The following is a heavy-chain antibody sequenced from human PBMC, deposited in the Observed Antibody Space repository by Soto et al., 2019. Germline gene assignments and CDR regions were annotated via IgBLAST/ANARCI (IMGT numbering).Heavy chain of an antibody. V-gene: IGHV3-33*01. CDR2: IWYDGSNK. J-gene: IGHJ4*02. Sequence: QVQLVESGGGVVQPGRSLRLSCAASGFTFSSYGMHWVRQAPGKGLEWVAVIWYDGSNKYYADSVKGRFTISRDNSKNTLYLQMNSLRAEDTAVYYCAREPLGYVYYFDYWGQGTLVTISS. CDR3: AREPLGYVYYFDY. D-gene: IGHD5-18*01. CDR1: GFTFSSYG.